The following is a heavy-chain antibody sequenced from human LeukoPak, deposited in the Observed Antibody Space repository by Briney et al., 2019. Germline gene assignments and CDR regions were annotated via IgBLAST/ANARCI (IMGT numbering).Heavy chain of an antibody. D-gene: IGHD7-27*01. J-gene: IGHJ4*02. CDR1: GFTLRSYD. Sequence: PGGSLRFSCAAWGFTLRSYDMSGVRQARGKGVEGVSGISGSGGSTYYADSVKGRFTISRDGAKNTLFLQLNSLRDDDTAMYYCARGGLPGGFDYWGQGTLVTVSS. CDR2: ISGSGGST. CDR3: ARGGLPGGFDY. V-gene: IGHV3-23*01.